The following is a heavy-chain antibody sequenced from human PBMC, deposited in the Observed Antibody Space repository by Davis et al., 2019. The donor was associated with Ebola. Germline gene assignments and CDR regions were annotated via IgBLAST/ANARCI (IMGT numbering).Heavy chain of an antibody. J-gene: IGHJ4*02. CDR2: INPSGGST. CDR3: ARDNTYKFDY. CDR1: GYTFNSYY. D-gene: IGHD1-14*01. Sequence: ASVKVSCKASGYTFNSYYIHWVRQAPGQGLEWMGIINPSGGSTTYAQKFQGRITMTRDTSTRTVYMELSSLRSEDTAVYYCARDNTYKFDYWGQGTLVTVSS. V-gene: IGHV1-46*02.